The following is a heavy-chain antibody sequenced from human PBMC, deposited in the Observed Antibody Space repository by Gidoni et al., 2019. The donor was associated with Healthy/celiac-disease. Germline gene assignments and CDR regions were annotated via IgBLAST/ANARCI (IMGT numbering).Heavy chain of an antibody. CDR3: ARIQQYCSGGSCYSGGEYYFDY. V-gene: IGHV2-26*01. CDR2: IFSNDEK. D-gene: IGHD2-15*01. J-gene: IGHJ4*02. CDR1: GFSLSNARMG. Sequence: QVTLKESGPVLVKPTETLTLTCTVSGFSLSNARMGVSWIRQPPGKALEWLAHIFSNDEKSYSTSLKSRLTISKDTSKSQVVLTMTNMDPVDTATYYCARIQQYCSGGSCYSGGEYYFDYWGQGTLVTVSS.